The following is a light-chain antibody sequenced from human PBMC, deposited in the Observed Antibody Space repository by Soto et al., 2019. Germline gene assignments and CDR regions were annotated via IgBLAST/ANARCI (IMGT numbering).Light chain of an antibody. CDR3: SSYTSSNALEV. Sequence: QSALNQPASVFGSPGQSITISCTGTSSDVGGSDYVSWYQHHPHRAPKLLIYEVSYRPSGVSDRFSGSKSGNTASLTISGLQAEDEADYYCSSYTSSNALEVFGIGTKLTVL. CDR2: EVS. V-gene: IGLV2-14*01. CDR1: SSDVGGSDY. J-gene: IGLJ1*01.